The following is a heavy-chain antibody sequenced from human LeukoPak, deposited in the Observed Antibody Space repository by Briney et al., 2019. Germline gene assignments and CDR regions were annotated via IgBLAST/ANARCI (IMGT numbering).Heavy chain of an antibody. CDR3: ARVNLGVNARGPWFDP. Sequence: ASVKVSCKASGYTFTSYGISWVRQAPGQGLEWMGWISAYNGNTNYAQKLQGRVTMTTDTSTSTAYVELRSLRSNDTAVYYCARVNLGVNARGPWFDPWGQGTLVTISS. D-gene: IGHD3-10*01. CDR1: GYTFTSYG. V-gene: IGHV1-18*01. J-gene: IGHJ5*02. CDR2: ISAYNGNT.